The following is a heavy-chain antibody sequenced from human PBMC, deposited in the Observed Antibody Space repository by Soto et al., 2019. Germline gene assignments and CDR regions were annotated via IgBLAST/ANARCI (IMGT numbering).Heavy chain of an antibody. V-gene: IGHV3-74*01. Sequence: EVQLVESGGGLVQPGGSLRLSCGASGFIFSTYNMHWVRQGPGKGLVWVSRINSDGSSTRYADSVKGRSTISRDNAKNTLYLQINSLSIKDTTIHYCARGAAASTSSYDGHWGLRTLITVTS. D-gene: IGHD6-13*01. CDR3: ARGAAASTSSYDGH. CDR1: GFIFSTYN. CDR2: INSDGSST. J-gene: IGHJ4*01.